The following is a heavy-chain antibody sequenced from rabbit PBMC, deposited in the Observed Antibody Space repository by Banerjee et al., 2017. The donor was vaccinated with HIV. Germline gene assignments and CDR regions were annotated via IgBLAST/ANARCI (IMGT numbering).Heavy chain of an antibody. D-gene: IGHD8-1*01. CDR1: GFSFSSSDY. V-gene: IGHV1S40*01. Sequence: QQLVESGGGLVKPGASLTLTCKASGFSFSSSDYMCWVRQAPGKGLEWISCIAGSSSDFTYSASWAKGRFTISKTSSTTVTLQMTSLTAADTATYFCARDTGSSFSSYGMDLWGPGTLVTVS. CDR2: IAGSSSDFT. J-gene: IGHJ6*01. CDR3: ARDTGSSFSSYGMDL.